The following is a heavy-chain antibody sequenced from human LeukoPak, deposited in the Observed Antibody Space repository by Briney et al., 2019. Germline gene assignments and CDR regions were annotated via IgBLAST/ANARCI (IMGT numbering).Heavy chain of an antibody. CDR2: ISSSSSYI. Sequence: GGSLRLSCAASGFTFSSYSMNWVRQAPGKGLEWVSSISSSSSYIYYADSVKGRFTISRDNAKNSLYLQMNSLRAEDTAVYYCARDGRDTAMVRAWCYGMDVWGQGTTVTVSS. CDR1: GFTFSSYS. J-gene: IGHJ6*02. D-gene: IGHD5-18*01. V-gene: IGHV3-21*01. CDR3: ARDGRDTAMVRAWCYGMDV.